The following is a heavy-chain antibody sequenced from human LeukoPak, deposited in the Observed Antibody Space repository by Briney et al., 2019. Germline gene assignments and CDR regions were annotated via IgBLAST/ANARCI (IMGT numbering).Heavy chain of an antibody. CDR2: IYYSGST. Sequence: SQTLSLTCTVSGGSISSGDYYWSWIRQPPGKGLEWIGYIYYSGSTYYNPSLKSRVTISVDTSKDQFSLKLSSVTAADTAVYYCARGRPGDSYGMDVWGKGTTVTVSS. J-gene: IGHJ6*04. V-gene: IGHV4-30-4*01. CDR1: GGSISSGDYY. D-gene: IGHD3-10*01. CDR3: ARGRPGDSYGMDV.